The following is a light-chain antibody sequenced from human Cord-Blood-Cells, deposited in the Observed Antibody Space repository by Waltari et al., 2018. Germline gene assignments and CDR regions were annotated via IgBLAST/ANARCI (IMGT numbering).Light chain of an antibody. CDR2: EGS. V-gene: IGLV2-23*01. CDR1: SSDVGSYNI. J-gene: IGLJ1*01. CDR3: CSYAGSSTYV. Sequence: QSALTQPASVSGSPGQSITISCTGTSSDVGSYNIVSWYQQHPGKAPKLMIYEGSKRPSGVSNRFSGSKSGNTAFLTISGLQAEDEADYYCCSYAGSSTYVFGTGTKVTVL.